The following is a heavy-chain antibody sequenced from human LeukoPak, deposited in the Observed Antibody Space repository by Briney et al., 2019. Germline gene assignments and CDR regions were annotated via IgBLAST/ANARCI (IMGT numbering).Heavy chain of an antibody. J-gene: IGHJ4*02. Sequence: GGSLRLSCTASGFTFGDYAMSWVRQAPGKGLEWVSYISSSGSTIYYADSVKGRFTISRDNAKNSLYLQMNSLRAEDTAVYYCARTPSGYYRIFDYWGQGTLVTVSS. CDR2: ISSSGSTI. CDR1: GFTFGDYA. CDR3: ARTPSGYYRIFDY. D-gene: IGHD3-22*01. V-gene: IGHV3-11*01.